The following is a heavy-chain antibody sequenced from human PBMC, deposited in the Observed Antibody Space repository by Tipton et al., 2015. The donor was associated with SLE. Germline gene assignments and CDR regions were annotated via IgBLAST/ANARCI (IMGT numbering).Heavy chain of an antibody. CDR1: GFTFSSYG. CDR3: AKDAKLDSSSYYFDY. Sequence: GSLRLSCAASGFTFSSYGMHWVRQAPGKGLEWVAFIRYDGSNKYYADSVKGRFTISRDNSKNTLYLQMNSLRAEDTAVYYCAKDAKLDSSSYYFDYWGQGTLVTVSS. V-gene: IGHV3-30*02. CDR2: IRYDGSNK. D-gene: IGHD6-6*01. J-gene: IGHJ4*02.